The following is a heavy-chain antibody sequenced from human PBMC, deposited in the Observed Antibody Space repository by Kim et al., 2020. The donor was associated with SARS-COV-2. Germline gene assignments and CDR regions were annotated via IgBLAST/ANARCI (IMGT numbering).Heavy chain of an antibody. D-gene: IGHD2-15*01. CDR3: ASLVVAAYNWFDP. V-gene: IGHV4-61*01. CDR2: IYYSGST. Sequence: SETLSLTCTVSGGSVSRGSYYWSWIRQPPGKGLEWIGYIYYSGSTNYNPSLKSRVTISVDTSKNQFFLKLSSVTAADTAVYYCASLVVAAYNWFDPLGQGALVTVCS. J-gene: IGHJ5*02. CDR1: GGSVSRGSYY.